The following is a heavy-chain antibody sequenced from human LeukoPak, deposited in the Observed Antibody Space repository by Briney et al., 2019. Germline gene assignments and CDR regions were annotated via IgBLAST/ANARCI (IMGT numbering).Heavy chain of an antibody. J-gene: IGHJ4*02. CDR3: ARAPITSPFYFDY. Sequence: GGSLRLSCTASGFAFAEHAMSWVRQVPGKGLEWVSGINWSGGSTGYADPLKGRFTISRDNAKNCLYLQMDSLRAEDTALYYCARAPITSPFYFDYWGQGTLVTVSS. D-gene: IGHD2-2*01. CDR1: GFAFAEHA. CDR2: INWSGGST. V-gene: IGHV3-20*04.